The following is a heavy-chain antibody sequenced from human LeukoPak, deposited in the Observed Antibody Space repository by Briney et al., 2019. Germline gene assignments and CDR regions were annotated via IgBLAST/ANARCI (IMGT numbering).Heavy chain of an antibody. J-gene: IGHJ6*03. V-gene: IGHV3-7*01. Sequence: GGSLRLSCAASGFTFSSYWMSWVRQAPGKGPEWVANIKQDGSEKYYVDSVKGRFTISRDNAKNSLYLQMNSLRAEDTAVYYCARRITIFGVVSDYYYMDVWGKGTTVTVSS. CDR3: ARRITIFGVVSDYYYMDV. D-gene: IGHD3-3*01. CDR1: GFTFSSYW. CDR2: IKQDGSEK.